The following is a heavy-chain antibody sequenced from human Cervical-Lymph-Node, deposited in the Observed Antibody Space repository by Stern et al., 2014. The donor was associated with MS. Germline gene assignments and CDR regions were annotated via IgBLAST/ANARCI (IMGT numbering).Heavy chain of an antibody. CDR1: GFTFSSCG. V-gene: IGHV3-30*18. CDR2: ISYDGIYK. CDR3: AKEHVAAKGYFYHFGFDV. D-gene: IGHD6-25*01. J-gene: IGHJ6*02. Sequence: QVQLVESGADVDQPGRSVKLSCAASGFTFSSCGMHWVRQAPGKGLEWVAVISYDGIYKYYADSVKGRFTISRDNSKNTLYLQMNSLRAEDTAVYYCAKEHVAAKGYFYHFGFDVWGPGTTVTVSS.